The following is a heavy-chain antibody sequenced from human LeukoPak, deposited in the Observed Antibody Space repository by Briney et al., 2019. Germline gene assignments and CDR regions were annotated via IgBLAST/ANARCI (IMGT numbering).Heavy chain of an antibody. V-gene: IGHV3-64*01. CDR3: AREGSGSYSPGAFDI. CDR1: GFTFSSYA. Sequence: HPGGSLRLSCAASGFTFSSYAMHWVRQAPGKGLEYVSAISSNGGSTYYANSVKGRFTISRDNSKNTLYLQMGSLRAEDMAVYYCAREGSGSYSPGAFDIWGQGTMVTVSS. CDR2: ISSNGGST. D-gene: IGHD1-26*01. J-gene: IGHJ3*02.